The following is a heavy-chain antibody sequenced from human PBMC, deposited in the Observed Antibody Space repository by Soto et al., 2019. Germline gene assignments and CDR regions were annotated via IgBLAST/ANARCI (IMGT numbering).Heavy chain of an antibody. Sequence: SVKVSCKASGGTFSSYRINWVRQAPGQGLEWVGGIVPIYRTADYAQKFQGRVTITADESARTSYMELRSLKPQDTAVYYCVRDSGAKLSSSWGQGTLVTVSS. V-gene: IGHV1-69*13. J-gene: IGHJ4*02. CDR3: VRDSGAKLSSS. D-gene: IGHD6-13*01. CDR2: IVPIYRTA. CDR1: GGTFSSYR.